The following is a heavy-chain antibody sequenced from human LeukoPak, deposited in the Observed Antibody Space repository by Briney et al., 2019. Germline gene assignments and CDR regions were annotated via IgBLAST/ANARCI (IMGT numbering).Heavy chain of an antibody. CDR3: TTDYYYGSGSYSYDP. Sequence: PGASLRLSCAASGFTFTSYAMSWVRQAPGKGLEWVSAITGSGGSTNYADSVKGRFTISRDSSKNTLYLQMNSLKTEDTAVYYCTTDYYYGSGSYSYDPWGQGTLVTVSS. D-gene: IGHD3-10*01. CDR2: ITGSGGST. V-gene: IGHV3-23*01. J-gene: IGHJ5*02. CDR1: GFTFTSYA.